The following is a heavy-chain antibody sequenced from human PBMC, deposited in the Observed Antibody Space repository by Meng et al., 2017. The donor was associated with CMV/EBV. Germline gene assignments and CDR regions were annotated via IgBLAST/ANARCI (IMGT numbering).Heavy chain of an antibody. CDR3: ARDNRIAVADIFDY. CDR2: IYYSGST. J-gene: IGHJ4*02. D-gene: IGHD6-19*01. V-gene: IGHV4-59*12. Sequence: SETLSLTCTVSGGSISSYYWSWIRQPPGKGLEWIGYIYYSGSTYYNPSLKSRVTISVDTSKNQFSLKLSSVTAADTAVYYCARDNRIAVADIFDYWGQGTLVTVSS. CDR1: GGSISSYY.